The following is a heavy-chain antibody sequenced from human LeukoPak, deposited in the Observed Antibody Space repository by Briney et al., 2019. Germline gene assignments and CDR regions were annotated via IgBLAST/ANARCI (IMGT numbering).Heavy chain of an antibody. V-gene: IGHV4-59*01. CDR1: GGSISSYY. D-gene: IGHD6-13*01. J-gene: IGHJ4*02. CDR2: FYYSGRT. Sequence: PSETLSLTCTVSGGSISSYYWSWIRQPPGKGLEWIGYFYYSGRTNYNPSLKSRVTISVDTSKNQFSLKLSSVTAADTAVYYCARVRWVGQQLVPLYYFDYWGQGTLVTVSS. CDR3: ARVRWVGQQLVPLYYFDY.